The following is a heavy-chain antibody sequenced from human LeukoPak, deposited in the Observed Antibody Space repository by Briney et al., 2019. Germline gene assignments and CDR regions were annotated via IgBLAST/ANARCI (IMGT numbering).Heavy chain of an antibody. CDR3: ARDMWSFGSGRGLVY. CDR2: ITSSGTHI. D-gene: IGHD3-10*01. J-gene: IGHJ4*02. Sequence: GGSLRLSCAASGFTFSSYSMNWVRQAPEKGLEWVSSITSSGTHIYYADSVKGRFTASRDNAKNSLYLQMNSLRAEDTAVYYCARDMWSFGSGRGLVYWGQGTLVTVSS. V-gene: IGHV3-21*04. CDR1: GFTFSSYS.